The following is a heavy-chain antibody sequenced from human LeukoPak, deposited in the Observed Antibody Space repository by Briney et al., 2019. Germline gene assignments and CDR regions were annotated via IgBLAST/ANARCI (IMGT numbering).Heavy chain of an antibody. V-gene: IGHV3-66*01. CDR1: GFTVSTNY. J-gene: IGHJ5*02. CDR2: IYSGGST. D-gene: IGHD1-26*01. Sequence: PGGSLRLSCAVSGFTVSTNYMSWVRQAPGKGLEWVSVIYSGGSTYYADSVKGRFTISRDNSKNTVYLQMNSLRAEDTAVYYCARDRSHAWFDPRGQGTLVTVSS. CDR3: ARDRSHAWFDP.